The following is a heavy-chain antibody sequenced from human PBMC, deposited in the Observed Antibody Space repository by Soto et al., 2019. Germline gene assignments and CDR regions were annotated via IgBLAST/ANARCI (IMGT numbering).Heavy chain of an antibody. V-gene: IGHV4-59*08. J-gene: IGHJ5*02. CDR2: IYYSGST. Sequence: LSLTCTVSGGSISSYYWSWIRQPPGKGLEWIGYIYYSGSTNYNPSLKSRVTISVDTSKNQFSLKLSSVTAADTAVYYCASNSEIPYDSSGYSWGQGTLVTVSS. CDR3: ASNSEIPYDSSGYS. CDR1: GGSISSYY. D-gene: IGHD3-22*01.